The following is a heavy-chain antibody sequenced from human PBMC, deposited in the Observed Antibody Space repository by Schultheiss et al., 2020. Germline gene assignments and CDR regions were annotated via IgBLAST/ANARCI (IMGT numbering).Heavy chain of an antibody. Sequence: GGSLRLSCAASGFTFSSYAMSWVRQAPGKGLEWVSVITGGGDTIYYADSVKGRFTISRDNSKNTLYLQMSSLRAEDTAVYYCVRLGAHGSFDYWGQGTLVTVSS. V-gene: IGHV3-23*01. CDR1: GFTFSSYA. J-gene: IGHJ4*02. CDR2: ITGGGDTI. D-gene: IGHD1-26*01. CDR3: VRLGAHGSFDY.